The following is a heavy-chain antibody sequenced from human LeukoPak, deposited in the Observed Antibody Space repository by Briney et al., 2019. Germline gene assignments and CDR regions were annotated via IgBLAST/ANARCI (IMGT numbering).Heavy chain of an antibody. Sequence: ASVKVSCKASGYTFTSYGISWVRQAPGQGLEWMGWISAYNGNTNYAQKLQGRVTMTTDTSTGTAYMELRSLRSDDTAVYYCARFTYDILTGYPHGMDVWGQGTTVTVSS. CDR2: ISAYNGNT. CDR3: ARFTYDILTGYPHGMDV. D-gene: IGHD3-9*01. J-gene: IGHJ6*02. CDR1: GYTFTSYG. V-gene: IGHV1-18*01.